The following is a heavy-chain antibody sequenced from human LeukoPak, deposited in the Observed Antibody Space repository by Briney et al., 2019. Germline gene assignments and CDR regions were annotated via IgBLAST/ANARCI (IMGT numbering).Heavy chain of an antibody. J-gene: IGHJ4*02. D-gene: IGHD6-13*01. CDR2: ISNSGSAI. Sequence: GGSLRLSCAASGFTFSSYGMNWVRQAPGKGLEWVSYISNSGSAIYYADSVRGRFTISRDNAKNSLYLQMNSLRAEDTAVYFCARLAAAGVIDCWGQGTLVTASS. CDR3: ARLAAAGVIDC. V-gene: IGHV3-48*01. CDR1: GFTFSSYG.